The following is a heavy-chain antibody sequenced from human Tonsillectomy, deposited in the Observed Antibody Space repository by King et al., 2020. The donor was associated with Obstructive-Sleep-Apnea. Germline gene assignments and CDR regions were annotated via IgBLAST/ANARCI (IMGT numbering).Heavy chain of an antibody. CDR3: AKDEGWYYESSGYYAGY. D-gene: IGHD3-22*01. CDR2: ISCSGYFT. Sequence: VQLVESGGGLVQPGGSLRLSCAASGCTFSSYAMSWVRQAPGKGLEWVSAISCSGYFTYYAGSMRGRFAISRDNSKNTLYLQMNSLRAEDTAVYYCAKDEGWYYESSGYYAGYWGQGTLVTVSS. J-gene: IGHJ4*02. V-gene: IGHV3-23*04. CDR1: GCTFSSYA.